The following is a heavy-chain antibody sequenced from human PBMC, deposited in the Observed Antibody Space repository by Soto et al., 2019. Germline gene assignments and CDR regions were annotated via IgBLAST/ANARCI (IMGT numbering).Heavy chain of an antibody. CDR2: ISSGGGST. CDR1: AFSFNTYA. J-gene: IGHJ4*02. V-gene: IGHV3-23*01. D-gene: IGHD6-19*01. Sequence: PGGSLRLSCAASAFSFNTYAMSWVRQAPGKGLEWVSGISSGGGSTYYVDSVKGRFTISRDNSKNTLYLQMDSLRVEDTAVYYCAKAVSGWSRVYFDCWGQGTLVTVSS. CDR3: AKAVSGWSRVYFDC.